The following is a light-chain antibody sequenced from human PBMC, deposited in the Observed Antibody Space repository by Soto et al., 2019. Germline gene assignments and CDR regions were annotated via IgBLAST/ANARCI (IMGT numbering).Light chain of an antibody. CDR3: SAYTSISTLV. J-gene: IGLJ2*01. Sequence: QSALTQPASVSGSPGQSITISCTGTSSDDGHSNYVSWYQQHPGKAPQLLIFDVKSRPSGVSPRFSGSKSGNTASLTISGLQDEDEADYYCSAYTSISTLVFGGGTKVTVL. CDR1: SSDDGHSNY. V-gene: IGLV2-14*03. CDR2: DVK.